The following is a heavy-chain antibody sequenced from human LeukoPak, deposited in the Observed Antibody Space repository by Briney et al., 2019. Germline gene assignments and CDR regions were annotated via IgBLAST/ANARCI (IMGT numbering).Heavy chain of an antibody. CDR3: ARGIAAAGFDFDY. J-gene: IGHJ4*02. Sequence: GGSLILSCAASGFTFSSYSMNWVRQAPGKGLEWVSSISSSSSYIYYADSVKGRFTISRDNAKNSLYLQMNSLRAEDTAGYYCARGIAAAGFDFDYWGQGTLVTVSS. V-gene: IGHV3-21*01. CDR1: GFTFSSYS. CDR2: ISSSSSYI. D-gene: IGHD6-13*01.